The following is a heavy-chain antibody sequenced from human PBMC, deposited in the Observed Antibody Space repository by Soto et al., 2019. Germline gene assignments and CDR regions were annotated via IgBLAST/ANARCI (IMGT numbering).Heavy chain of an antibody. Sequence: QVQLQESGPGLVKPSETLSLTCTVSGGSISSYYWSWIRQPPGKGLEWIGYIYYSGSTNYNPSLKSRAPLQVDTSKNQFSLKLSSVTAADTAVYYCARGRGYGSGSYDYWGQGTLVTVSS. CDR2: IYYSGST. D-gene: IGHD3-10*01. J-gene: IGHJ4*02. V-gene: IGHV4-59*01. CDR1: GGSISSYY. CDR3: ARGRGYGSGSYDY.